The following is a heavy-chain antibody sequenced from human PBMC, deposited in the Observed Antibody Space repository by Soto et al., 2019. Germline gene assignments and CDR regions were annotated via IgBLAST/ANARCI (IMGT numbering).Heavy chain of an antibody. Sequence: SVKVSCKASGGTFSSYAISWVRQAPGQGLEWMGGIIPIFGTANYAQKFQGRVTITADESTSTAYMELSSLRSEDTAVYYCARGHYYDSSGYYWSYYGMDVWGQGTTVTVSS. J-gene: IGHJ6*02. CDR1: GGTFSSYA. CDR2: IIPIFGTA. D-gene: IGHD3-22*01. V-gene: IGHV1-69*13. CDR3: ARGHYYDSSGYYWSYYGMDV.